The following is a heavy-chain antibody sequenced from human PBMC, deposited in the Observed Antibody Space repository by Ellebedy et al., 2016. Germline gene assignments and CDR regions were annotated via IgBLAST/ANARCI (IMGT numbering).Heavy chain of an antibody. CDR3: VRLQYCNLGRCYSGDWFDP. J-gene: IGHJ5*02. CDR1: SSTFTMYW. V-gene: IGHV5-51*01. Sequence: GESLKISCKGSSSTFTMYWIGWVRQMPGKGLEWMGMIYPGDSDTRYSPSFQGQVIISADKSIDTAYLQWTNLKASDTAMYYCVRLQYCNLGRCYSGDWFDPWGQGTLITVSS. CDR2: IYPGDSDT. D-gene: IGHD2-15*01.